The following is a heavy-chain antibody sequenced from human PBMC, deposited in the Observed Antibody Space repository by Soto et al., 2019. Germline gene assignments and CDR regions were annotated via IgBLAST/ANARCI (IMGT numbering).Heavy chain of an antibody. V-gene: IGHV5-51*01. D-gene: IGHD2-2*01. CDR2: IYPGDSGT. CDR3: ARGLNCSSTSCSLQLGNWFEP. J-gene: IGHJ5*02. CDR1: GYSFTSYW. Sequence: GGSLQISCKGSGYSFTSYWIGCVGQMPGKGLEWIGIIYPGDSGTRYSPSFQGQVTISADKSISTAYLQWRSLKASDTAMYYCARGLNCSSTSCSLQLGNWFEPWGQGTLVTVSS.